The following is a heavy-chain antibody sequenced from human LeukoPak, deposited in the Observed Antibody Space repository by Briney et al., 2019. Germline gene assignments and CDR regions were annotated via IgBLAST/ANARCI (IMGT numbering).Heavy chain of an antibody. D-gene: IGHD3-22*01. CDR3: ARDHGYYDSSGDH. V-gene: IGHV1-18*01. J-gene: IGHJ5*02. CDR2: ISSYNGNT. CDR1: GYTFTSYG. Sequence: GASVKVSCKASGYTFTSYGICWVRQAPGQGLEWMGWISSYNGNTNYAQKVQGRVTMTTDTSTSTAYMELRSLRSDDTAVYYCARDHGYYDSSGDHWGQGTLVTVSS.